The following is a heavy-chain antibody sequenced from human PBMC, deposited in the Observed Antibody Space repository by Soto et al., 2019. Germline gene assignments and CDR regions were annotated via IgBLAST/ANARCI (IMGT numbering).Heavy chain of an antibody. CDR2: ISDSGGST. Sequence: GGSLRLSCAAAGITFSNSAMSWVRQAPGKGLEWVSGISDSGGSTYYADSVKGRFTISRDNSKNTLYLQMNSLRAEDTAVYHCAKRDDSVTYRYFQHWGQGTLVTVSS. CDR3: AKRDDSVTYRYFQH. D-gene: IGHD3-22*01. CDR1: GITFSNSA. J-gene: IGHJ1*01. V-gene: IGHV3-23*01.